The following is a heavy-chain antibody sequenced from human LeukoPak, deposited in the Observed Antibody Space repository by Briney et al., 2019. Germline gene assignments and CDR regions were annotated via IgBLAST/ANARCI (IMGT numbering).Heavy chain of an antibody. V-gene: IGHV3-20*04. D-gene: IGHD3-22*01. Sequence: GGSLRLSCAASGFTFDDYGMSWVRQAPGKGLEWVSGINWNGGSTGYADSVKGRFTISRDNAKNSLYLQMNSLRAEDTALYYCAREGEYYDSEPSFFDYWGQGTLVTVSS. CDR2: INWNGGST. CDR1: GFTFDDYG. CDR3: AREGEYYDSEPSFFDY. J-gene: IGHJ4*02.